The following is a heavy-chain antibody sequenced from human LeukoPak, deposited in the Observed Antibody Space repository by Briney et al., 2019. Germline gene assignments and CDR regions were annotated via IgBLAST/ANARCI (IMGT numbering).Heavy chain of an antibody. CDR3: ARDRGDRNYFYYDSSGLFDY. V-gene: IGHV4-31*03. J-gene: IGHJ4*02. D-gene: IGHD3-22*01. CDR2: IYYSGSS. Sequence: SQTLSLTCTVSGGSINNGGYYWSWIRQHPGKGLEWIGYIYYSGSSYYNPSLRSRVTISVDTSKNHFSLKLSSVTAADTAVYYCARDRGDRNYFYYDSSGLFDYWGQGALVTVSS. CDR1: GGSINNGGYY.